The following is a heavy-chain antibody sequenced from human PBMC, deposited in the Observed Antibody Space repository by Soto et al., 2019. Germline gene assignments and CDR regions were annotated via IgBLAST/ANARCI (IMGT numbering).Heavy chain of an antibody. V-gene: IGHV3-30-3*01. J-gene: IGHJ4*02. Sequence: GGSLRLSCAASGFTFSSYAMHWVRQAPGKGLEWVAVISYDGSNKYYGDSVKGRFTISRDNSKNTLYLQMNSLRAEDTAVYYCARDLTKPETRRRYTATDYWGQGTLVTVSS. CDR1: GFTFSSYA. CDR3: ARDLTKPETRRRYTATDY. CDR2: ISYDGSNK. D-gene: IGHD3-16*02.